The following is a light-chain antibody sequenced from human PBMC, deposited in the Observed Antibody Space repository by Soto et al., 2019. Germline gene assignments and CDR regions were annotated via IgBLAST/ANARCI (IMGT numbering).Light chain of an antibody. Sequence: EIVMTQSPATLSVSPGERATLSCRASQSVSSNLAWYQQKPGQAPSRLIYGASTRATGIPARFSGSGSGTEFTLTISSLQSEDFAVYYCQQYNNPPLTFGGGTKVEIK. CDR3: QQYNNPPLT. CDR2: GAS. J-gene: IGKJ4*01. CDR1: QSVSSN. V-gene: IGKV3-15*01.